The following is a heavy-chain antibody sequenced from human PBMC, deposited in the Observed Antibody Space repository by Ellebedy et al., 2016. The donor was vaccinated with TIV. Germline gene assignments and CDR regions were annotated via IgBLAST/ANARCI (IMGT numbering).Heavy chain of an antibody. CDR1: GGTFTKYA. D-gene: IGHD6-19*01. CDR3: ASHDCDDSSRGWSGTDY. V-gene: IGHV1-69*10. Sequence: AASVKVSCKASGGTFTKYAISWVRQAPGQGLQWMGGVIPIFGIANYAQKFQGRVTITADRSTSTAYMDLSSLRSEDTDVYYCASHDCDDSSRGWSGTDYWGQGTLFTVSS. J-gene: IGHJ4*02. CDR2: VIPIFGIA.